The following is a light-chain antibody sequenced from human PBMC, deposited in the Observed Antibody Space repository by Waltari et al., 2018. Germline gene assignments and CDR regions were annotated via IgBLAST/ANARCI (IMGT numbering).Light chain of an antibody. CDR3: LLSFGITQI. V-gene: IGLV7-46*01. J-gene: IGLJ2*01. CDR1: TGTVTNNHY. Sequence: QAVVTQEPSVTVSPGGTLTLPCGSSTGTVTNNHYPYWFQQTPGQAPRTLIYDTTNKYSWTPARFSGSLRGGQAALTLSGVQPEDEAEYYCLLSFGITQIFGGGTKLTVL. CDR2: DTT.